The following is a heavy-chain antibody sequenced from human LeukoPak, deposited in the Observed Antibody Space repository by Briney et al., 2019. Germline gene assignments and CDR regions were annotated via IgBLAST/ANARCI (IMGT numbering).Heavy chain of an antibody. CDR3: AGGRQQLENEGVDY. V-gene: IGHV3-53*01. D-gene: IGHD6-13*01. Sequence: PGGSLRLSCAASGLTVSSNYMSWVRQAPGKGLEWVSVIYSGGSTYYADSVKGRFTISRDNSKNTLYLQMNSLRAEDTAVYYCAGGRQQLENEGVDYWGQGTLVTVSS. CDR1: GLTVSSNY. J-gene: IGHJ4*02. CDR2: IYSGGST.